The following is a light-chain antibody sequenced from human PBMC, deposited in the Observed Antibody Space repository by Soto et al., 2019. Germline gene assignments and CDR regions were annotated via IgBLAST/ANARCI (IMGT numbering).Light chain of an antibody. Sequence: EIALTQSPGTLSLSPGEIATLSCRASQSVSNNYLAWYQQKPGQAPRRLIYGASTRATGIQDRFSGSGSGTDFTLTIGRLEPEDFAVYYCQQYGSSPTFGEGTRLEIK. V-gene: IGKV3-20*01. CDR2: GAS. J-gene: IGKJ5*01. CDR3: QQYGSSPT. CDR1: QSVSNNY.